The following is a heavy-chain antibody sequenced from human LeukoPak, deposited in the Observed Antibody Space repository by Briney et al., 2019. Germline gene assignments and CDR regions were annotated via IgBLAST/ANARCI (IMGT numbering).Heavy chain of an antibody. CDR2: IYHSGST. J-gene: IGHJ3*02. D-gene: IGHD2-2*01. CDR1: GYSISSGYY. CDR3: ARPQGATAMVASDI. Sequence: SETLSLTCAVSGYSISSGYYWGWIRQPPGKGLEWIGSIYHSGSTFYNPSLKSRVTISADTSRNQSSLTLSSVTAADTAVYYCARPQGATAMVASDIWGQGTMVTVSS. V-gene: IGHV4-38-2*01.